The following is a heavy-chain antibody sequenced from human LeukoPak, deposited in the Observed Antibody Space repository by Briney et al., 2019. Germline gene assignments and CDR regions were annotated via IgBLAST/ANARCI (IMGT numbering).Heavy chain of an antibody. V-gene: IGHV3-53*01. Sequence: LTGGSLRLSCAASDFTVSRNYMSWVRQAPGKGLEWVSVIYSGGSTKYADSVKGRFTISRDNSKNTLYLQMNSLRVEDTALYYCASRSGGDYPYFDYWGQGTLVTVSS. CDR3: ASRSGGDYPYFDY. CDR1: DFTVSRNY. D-gene: IGHD4-17*01. CDR2: IYSGGST. J-gene: IGHJ4*02.